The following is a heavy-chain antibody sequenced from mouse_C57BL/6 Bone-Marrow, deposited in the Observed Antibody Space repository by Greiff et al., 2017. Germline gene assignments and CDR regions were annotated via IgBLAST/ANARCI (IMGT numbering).Heavy chain of an antibody. CDR2: INPSSGNT. CDR3: ARFGYYGSSYNY. J-gene: IGHJ2*01. D-gene: IGHD1-1*01. V-gene: IGHV1-81*01. Sequence: QVQLQQSGAELARPGASVKLSCTASGYTFTSYGVSWVKQRTGQGLEWIGEINPSSGNTYYNETFKGKATPTADKSSSTAYMELRSLTSEDAAVYFCARFGYYGSSYNYWGQGTTLTVSS. CDR1: GYTFTSYG.